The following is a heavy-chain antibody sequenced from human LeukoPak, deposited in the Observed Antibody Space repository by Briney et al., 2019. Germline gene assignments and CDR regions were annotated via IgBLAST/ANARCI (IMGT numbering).Heavy chain of an antibody. CDR1: GFTGSSNY. J-gene: IGHJ4*02. D-gene: IGHD3-22*01. Sequence: GGSLRLSCAASGFTGSSNYMSWVRQAPGKGLEWVSVIYSGGSTYYADSVKGRFTISRDNSKNTLYLQMRAEDTAVYYCARDGNYYDSSGYHIIDYWGQGTLVTVSS. V-gene: IGHV3-66*02. CDR2: IYSGGST. CDR3: ARDGNYYDSSGYHIIDY.